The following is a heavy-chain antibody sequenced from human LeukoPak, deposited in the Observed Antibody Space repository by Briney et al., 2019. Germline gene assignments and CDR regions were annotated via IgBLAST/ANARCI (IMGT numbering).Heavy chain of an antibody. CDR3: ARDLRLDY. CDR2: ISSSSSYI. J-gene: IGHJ4*02. Sequence: GGSLRLSCAASGFXFSSYSINWVRQAPGKGLEWVSSISSSSSYIYHADSVKGRFTFSRDNAKNSLYLQMNSLRAEDTAVYYCARDLRLDYWGQGTLVTVSS. V-gene: IGHV3-21*01. CDR1: GFXFSSYS.